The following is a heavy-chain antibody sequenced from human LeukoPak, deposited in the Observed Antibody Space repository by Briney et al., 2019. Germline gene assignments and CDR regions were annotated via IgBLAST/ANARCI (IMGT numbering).Heavy chain of an antibody. J-gene: IGHJ4*02. CDR3: ARIIPWTYYFDY. CDR1: GFSLSNARMG. Sequence: SGPTLVKPTETLTLTCTVSGFSLSNARMGVSWIRQPPGKALEWLAHIFSNDEISYSTSLKSRLTISKDTSKSQVVLTMTNMDPVDTATYYCARIIPWTYYFDYWGQGTLVTVSS. D-gene: IGHD3/OR15-3a*01. V-gene: IGHV2-26*01. CDR2: IFSNDEI.